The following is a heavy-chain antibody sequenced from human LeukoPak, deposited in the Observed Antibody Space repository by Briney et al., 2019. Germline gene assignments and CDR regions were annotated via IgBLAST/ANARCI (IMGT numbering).Heavy chain of an antibody. Sequence: PGGSLRLSCAASGFTFSSYAMSWVRQAPGKGLEWVAVISYDGKNEYYTDSVKGRFTISRDNAKNTLYLQMNGLRAEDTAVYYCAKQMAVDYFDYWGQGTLVTVSS. V-gene: IGHV3-30*18. CDR2: ISYDGKNE. J-gene: IGHJ4*02. CDR3: AKQMAVDYFDY. CDR1: GFTFSSYA. D-gene: IGHD5-24*01.